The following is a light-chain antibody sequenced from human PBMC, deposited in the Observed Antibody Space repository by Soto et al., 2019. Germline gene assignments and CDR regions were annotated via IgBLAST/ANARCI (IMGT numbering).Light chain of an antibody. CDR3: QQRSNWPPVT. CDR2: DAS. V-gene: IGKV3-11*01. J-gene: IGKJ4*01. Sequence: EIVLTQSQATLSLSPGERATLSCRASQSVSSYLAWYQQKPGQAPRLLIYDASNRATGIPARFSGSGSGTDFTLTIGSLEPEDFAIYYCQQRSNWPPVTFGGGTKVEIK. CDR1: QSVSSY.